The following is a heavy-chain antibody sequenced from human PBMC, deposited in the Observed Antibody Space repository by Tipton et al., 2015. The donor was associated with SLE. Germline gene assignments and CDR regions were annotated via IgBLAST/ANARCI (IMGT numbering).Heavy chain of an antibody. CDR3: ARQAEYSDSSGFWLDP. CDR1: GGSVSDYY. CDR2: IFYSEIYNSGTT. J-gene: IGHJ5*02. V-gene: IGHV4-59*08. Sequence: TLSLTCTVSGGSVSDYYWTWIRQPPGKGLEWIGYIFYSEIYNSGTTNYNPSLKSRVTISLDTSKNQISLKLTSLTAADTAVYYCARQAEYSDSSGFWLDPWGQGTQVTVSS. D-gene: IGHD5-18*01.